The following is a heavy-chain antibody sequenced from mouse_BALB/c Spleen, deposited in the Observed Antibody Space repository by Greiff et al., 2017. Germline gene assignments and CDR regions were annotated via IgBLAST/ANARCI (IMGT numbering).Heavy chain of an antibody. Sequence: QVQLQQPGAELVRPGASVKLSCKASGYTFTSYWINWVKQRPGQGLEWIGNIYPSDSYTNYNQKFKDKATLTVDKSSNTAYMQLSSLTSEDSAVYYCARWEDYYGSMDYWGQGTSVTVSS. V-gene: IGHV1-69*02. D-gene: IGHD1-2*01. J-gene: IGHJ4*01. CDR2: IYPSDSYT. CDR1: GYTFTSYW. CDR3: ARWEDYYGSMDY.